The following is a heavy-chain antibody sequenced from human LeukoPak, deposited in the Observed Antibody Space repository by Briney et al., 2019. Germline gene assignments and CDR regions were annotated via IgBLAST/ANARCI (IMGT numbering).Heavy chain of an antibody. V-gene: IGHV1-69*04. Sequence: SVKVSCKASGGTFSSYAISWVRQAPGQGLEWMGRIIPIFGIANYAQKFQGRVTITADKSTSTAYMELSSLKASDTAIYYCARRGRLSWGYYFDYWGQGTLVTVSS. CDR2: IIPIFGIA. CDR1: GGTFSSYA. CDR3: ARRGRLSWGYYFDY. J-gene: IGHJ4*02. D-gene: IGHD3-16*01.